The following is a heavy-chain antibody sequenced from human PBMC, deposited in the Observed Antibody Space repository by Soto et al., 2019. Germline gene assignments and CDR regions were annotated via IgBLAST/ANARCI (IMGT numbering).Heavy chain of an antibody. V-gene: IGHV3-21*01. CDR1: GFTFSSYS. D-gene: IGHD6-13*01. CDR3: ARASFGAAAGTRVDY. Sequence: EVQLVESGGGLVQPGGSLRLSCAASGFTFSSYSMNWVRQAPGKGLEWVSSISSSSGYIYYADSLKGRFTISRDNAKNSLYLQMSSLRAEDTAIYYCARASFGAAAGTRVDYWGQGTLVTVSS. J-gene: IGHJ4*02. CDR2: ISSSSGYI.